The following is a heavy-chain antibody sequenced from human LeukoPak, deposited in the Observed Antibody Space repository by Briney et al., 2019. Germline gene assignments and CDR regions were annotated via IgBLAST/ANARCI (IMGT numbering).Heavy chain of an antibody. J-gene: IGHJ4*02. V-gene: IGHV4-61*08. CDR1: GGSISSGDYY. CDR2: VYYSGST. Sequence: SETLSLTCTVSGGSISSGDYYWGWIRQPPGKGLEWIGYVYYSGSTNYNPSLKSRVTISVDTSKNQFSLKLTSVTAADTAVYYCARGDSGSFSQFDCWGQGTLVTVSS. D-gene: IGHD1-26*01. CDR3: ARGDSGSFSQFDC.